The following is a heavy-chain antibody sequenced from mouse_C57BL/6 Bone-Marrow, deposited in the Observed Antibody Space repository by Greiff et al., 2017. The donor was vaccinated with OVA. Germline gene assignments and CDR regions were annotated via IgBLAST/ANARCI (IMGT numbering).Heavy chain of an antibody. J-gene: IGHJ3*01. CDR1: GYTFTSYW. CDR3: ARQIYDGYYLFAY. Sequence: VQLQQPGAELVKPGASVKLSCKASGYTFTSYWMPWVKQRPGQGLEWIGMIHPNSGSTNYNEKFKSKATLTVDKSSSTAYMQLSSLTSEDSAVYYCARQIYDGYYLFAYWGQGTLVTVSA. CDR2: IHPNSGST. D-gene: IGHD2-3*01. V-gene: IGHV1-64*01.